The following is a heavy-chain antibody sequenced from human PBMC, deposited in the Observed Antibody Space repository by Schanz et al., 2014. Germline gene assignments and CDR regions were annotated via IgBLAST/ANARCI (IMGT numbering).Heavy chain of an antibody. CDR2: ISYDGSNK. D-gene: IGHD2-15*01. V-gene: IGHV3-30-3*01. Sequence: VQLVESGGGLVQPGGSLGLSCEASGFTLSTYAMSWVRRAPGKGLELVAVISYDGSNKYYADSVKGRFTISRDNSKNTLYLQMNTLRAEDTAVYYCARDRGYCSGGSCLTFDYWGQGTLVTVSS. CDR1: GFTLSTYA. J-gene: IGHJ4*02. CDR3: ARDRGYCSGGSCLTFDY.